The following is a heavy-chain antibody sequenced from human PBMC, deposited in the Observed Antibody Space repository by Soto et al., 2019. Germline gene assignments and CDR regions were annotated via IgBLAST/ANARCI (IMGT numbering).Heavy chain of an antibody. V-gene: IGHV4-30-2*01. CDR3: ARSRPYYYDSSGYYPGPNWFDP. J-gene: IGHJ5*02. CDR1: GGSVSSSDYS. CDR2: IYHSGST. Sequence: SEILSLTCAVSGGSVSSSDYSWRWIRQPPEKGLEWIGYIYHSGSTYYNPSLKSRVTISVDTSKNQFSLKLSSVTAADTAVYYCARSRPYYYDSSGYYPGPNWFDPWGQGTLVNVSS. D-gene: IGHD3-22*01.